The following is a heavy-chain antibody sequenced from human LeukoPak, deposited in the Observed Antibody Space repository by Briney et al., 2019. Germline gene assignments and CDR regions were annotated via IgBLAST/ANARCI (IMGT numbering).Heavy chain of an antibody. Sequence: PGGSLRLSCAASGFTFSSYAMSWVRQATGKGLEWVSAIGTAGDTYYPGSVKGQFTISRENAKNSLYLQMNSLRAGDTAVYYCARSPRGSSSWILHYWGQGTLVTVSS. CDR3: ARSPRGSSSWILHY. CDR1: GFTFSSYA. V-gene: IGHV3-13*01. CDR2: IGTAGDT. D-gene: IGHD6-13*01. J-gene: IGHJ4*02.